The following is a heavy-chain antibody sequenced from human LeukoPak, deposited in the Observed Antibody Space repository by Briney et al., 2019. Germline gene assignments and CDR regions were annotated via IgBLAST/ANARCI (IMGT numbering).Heavy chain of an antibody. V-gene: IGHV4-4*07. D-gene: IGHD3-3*01. CDR2: IYTSGYT. J-gene: IGHJ6*03. CDR3: AREPLWSGYSYYYYYVDV. Sequence: NPSETLSLTCTVSGGSISGYYWSWIRQPAGKGLEWIGRIYTSGYTNSNPSLKSRVTMSVDTSKNQFSLKLSSVTAADTAVYYCAREPLWSGYSYYYYYVDVWGKGTTVTVSS. CDR1: GGSISGYY.